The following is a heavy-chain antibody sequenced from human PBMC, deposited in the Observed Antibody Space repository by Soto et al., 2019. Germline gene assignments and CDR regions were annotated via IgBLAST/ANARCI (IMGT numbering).Heavy chain of an antibody. CDR2: ISGSGGST. D-gene: IGHD1-26*01. CDR3: AKVASIYLHYYYYMDV. CDR1: GFTFSSYA. V-gene: IGHV3-23*01. J-gene: IGHJ6*03. Sequence: PGGPLRLSCAASGFTFSSYAMSWVRQAPGKGLEWVSAISGSGGSTYYADSVKGRFTISRDNSKNTLFLQMNSLRAEDTAVYFCAKVASIYLHYYYYMDVWGKGTTVTVSS.